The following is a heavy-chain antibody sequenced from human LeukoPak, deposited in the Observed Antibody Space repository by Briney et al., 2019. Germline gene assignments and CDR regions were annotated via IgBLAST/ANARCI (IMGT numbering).Heavy chain of an antibody. CDR1: GGSISNFNW. D-gene: IGHD1-1*01. Sequence: PSGTLSLTCAVSGGSISNFNWWSWVRQPPGKGLEWIGEIYYSGTTNYNPSLKSRVTVYVDKSRNQFSLKLSSVTAADTAVYYCARGGGTVISSNAFDIWGQGTMVTVSS. CDR3: ARGGGTVISSNAFDI. CDR2: IYYSGTT. J-gene: IGHJ3*02. V-gene: IGHV4-4*02.